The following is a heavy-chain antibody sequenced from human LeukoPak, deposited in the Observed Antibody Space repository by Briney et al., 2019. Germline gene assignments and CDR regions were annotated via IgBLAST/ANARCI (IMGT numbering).Heavy chain of an antibody. CDR1: GYTFTSYY. D-gene: IGHD3-3*01. J-gene: IGHJ5*02. CDR2: INPSGGST. V-gene: IGHV1-46*01. Sequence: GASVKVSCKASGYTFTSYYMHWVRQAPGQGLEWMGIINPSGGSTSYAQKFQGRVTMTRDTSTSTVYMELSSLRSEDTAVYYCARAPIRDYDFWSGYHYNWFDPWGQGTLVTVSS. CDR3: ARAPIRDYDFWSGYHYNWFDP.